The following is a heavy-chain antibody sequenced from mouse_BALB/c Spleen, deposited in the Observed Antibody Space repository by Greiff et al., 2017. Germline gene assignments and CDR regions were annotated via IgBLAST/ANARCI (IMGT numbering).Heavy chain of an antibody. CDR1: GFTFSSYT. CDR2: ISNGGGST. D-gene: IGHD1-1*01. CDR3: ARQDTDYYGSSYWYFDV. V-gene: IGHV5-12-2*01. J-gene: IGHJ1*01. Sequence: EVKLVESGGGLVQPGGSLKLSCAASGFTFSSYTMSWVRQTPEKRLEWVAYISNGGGSTYYPDTVKGRFTISRDNAKNTLYLQMSSLKSEDTAMYYCARQDTDYYGSSYWYFDVWGAGTTVTVSS.